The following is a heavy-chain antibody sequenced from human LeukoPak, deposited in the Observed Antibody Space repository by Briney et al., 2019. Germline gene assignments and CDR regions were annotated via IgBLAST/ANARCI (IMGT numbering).Heavy chain of an antibody. CDR2: IYYSGST. CDR1: GGSISSYY. V-gene: IGHV4-59*01. Sequence: MTSETLSLTCTVSGGSISSYYWSWIRQPPGKGLEWIGYIYYSGSTNYNPSLKSRVTISVDTSKNQFSLKLSSVTAADTAVYYCARELYSSSWDYYFDYWGQGTLVTVSS. CDR3: ARELYSSSWDYYFDY. D-gene: IGHD6-13*01. J-gene: IGHJ4*02.